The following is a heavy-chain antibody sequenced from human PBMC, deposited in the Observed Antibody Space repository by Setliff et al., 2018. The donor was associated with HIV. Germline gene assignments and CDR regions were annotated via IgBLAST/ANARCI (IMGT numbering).Heavy chain of an antibody. D-gene: IGHD5-18*01. J-gene: IGHJ4*01. V-gene: IGHV4-38-2*01. CDR2: IYHSGTT. Sequence: PSETLSLTCVVSGYSISSDYYWGWLRQAPGKGLDWIGTIYHSGTTYYNPSLKSRVTMSVDPSKEQFSLRLISVTAADTAVYYCARVNTDLVYFDYWGRGTLVTVSS. CDR1: GYSISSDYY. CDR3: ARVNTDLVYFDY.